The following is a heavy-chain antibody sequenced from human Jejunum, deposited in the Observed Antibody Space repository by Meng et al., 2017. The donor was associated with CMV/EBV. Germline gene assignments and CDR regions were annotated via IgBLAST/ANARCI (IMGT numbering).Heavy chain of an antibody. J-gene: IGHJ4*02. Sequence: FTFSIFSINWVRQAPGKGPEWVASISTTGDYISYADSVKGRFTISRDNAKNSAYLQMNSLRFEDTAMYYCATDRMNTSARRGFFDYWGQGALVTVSS. CDR2: ISTTGDYI. V-gene: IGHV3-21*01. CDR1: FTFSIFS. D-gene: IGHD6-19*01. CDR3: ATDRMNTSARRGFFDY.